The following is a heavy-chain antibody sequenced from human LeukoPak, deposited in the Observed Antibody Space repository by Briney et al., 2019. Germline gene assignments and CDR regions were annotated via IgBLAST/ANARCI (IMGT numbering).Heavy chain of an antibody. CDR1: GGSISSYY. CDR2: VHSSGST. V-gene: IGHV4-59*01. D-gene: IGHD5-24*01. CDR3: ARGGPRRDGYNGDY. Sequence: PSETLSLTCTASGGSISSYYWTWIRQPPGKGLEWIGYVHSSGSTDYNPSLKSRVTMSVDTSKDQFSLKLSSVTAADTAIYYCARGGPRRDGYNGDYWGQGTLVTVSS. J-gene: IGHJ4*02.